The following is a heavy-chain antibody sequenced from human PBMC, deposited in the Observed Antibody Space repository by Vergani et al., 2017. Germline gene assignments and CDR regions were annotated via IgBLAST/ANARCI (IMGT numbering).Heavy chain of an antibody. D-gene: IGHD3-10*01. Sequence: QVQLQESGPGLVKPSETLSLTCTVSGGSVSSGSYYWSWIRQPPGMGLEWIGYIYYSGSTNYNPSLKSRVTISVDTSKNQFSLKLSSVTAADTAVSYCARGVITMVRGVNSVPYYFDYWGQGTLVTVSS. CDR2: IYYSGST. V-gene: IGHV4-61*01. CDR1: GGSVSSGSYY. J-gene: IGHJ4*02. CDR3: ARGVITMVRGVNSVPYYFDY.